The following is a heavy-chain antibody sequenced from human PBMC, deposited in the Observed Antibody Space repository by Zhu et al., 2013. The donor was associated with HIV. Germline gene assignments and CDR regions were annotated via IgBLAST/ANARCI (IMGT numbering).Heavy chain of an antibody. CDR1: GGSISSYY. J-gene: IGHJ5*02. CDR3: ARGDAATEP. Sequence: QVQLQESGPGLVKPSQTLSLTCTVSGGSISSYYWSWIRQPPGKGLEWIGYIYYSGSTNYNPSLKSRVTISVDTSKNQFSLKLSSVTAADTAVYYCARGDAATEPWGQEPWSPSPQ. V-gene: IGHV4-59*01. CDR2: IYYSGST. D-gene: IGHD6-25*01.